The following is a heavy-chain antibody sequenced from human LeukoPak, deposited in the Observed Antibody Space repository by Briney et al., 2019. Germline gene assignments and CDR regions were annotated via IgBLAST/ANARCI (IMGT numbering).Heavy chain of an antibody. V-gene: IGHV3-23*01. D-gene: IGHD3-22*01. CDR1: GFTFSSYA. CDR3: AKDLTYYYDSSGYMDV. Sequence: GGSLRLSCAASGFTFSSYAMSWVRQAPGKGLEWVSAISGSGGSTYYADSVKGRFTISRDNSKNTLYLQMNSLRAEDTAVYYCAKDLTYYYDSSGYMDVWGKGTTVTVSS. J-gene: IGHJ6*03. CDR2: ISGSGGST.